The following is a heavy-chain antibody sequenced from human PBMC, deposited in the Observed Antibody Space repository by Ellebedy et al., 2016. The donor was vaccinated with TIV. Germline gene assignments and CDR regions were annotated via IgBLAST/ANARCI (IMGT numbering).Heavy chain of an antibody. D-gene: IGHD5-12*01. Sequence: MPSETLSLTCSVSGSSISSGYYWGWIRQPPGKGLEWIGSVRYSGDSYYNPSLQSRITISVDTSKNQSSLSLTSVTAADTALYFCARHRGFYSGWTFDYWGLGTLVTVSS. CDR2: VRYSGDS. V-gene: IGHV4-38-2*01. J-gene: IGHJ4*02. CDR1: GSSISSGYY. CDR3: ARHRGFYSGWTFDY.